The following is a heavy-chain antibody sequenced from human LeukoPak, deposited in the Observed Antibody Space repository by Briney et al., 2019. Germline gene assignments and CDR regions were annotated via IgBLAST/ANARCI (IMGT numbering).Heavy chain of an antibody. CDR3: ARAVDYDFWSGYYEAWFDP. V-gene: IGHV1-46*01. J-gene: IGHJ5*02. D-gene: IGHD3-3*01. CDR2: INPSGGST. Sequence: ASVKISCKASGYTFTSYYMHWVRQAPGQGLEWMGIINPSGGSTSYAQKFQGRVTMTRDTSTSTVYMELSSLRSEDTAVYYCARAVDYDFWSGYYEAWFDPWGQGTLVTVSS. CDR1: GYTFTSYY.